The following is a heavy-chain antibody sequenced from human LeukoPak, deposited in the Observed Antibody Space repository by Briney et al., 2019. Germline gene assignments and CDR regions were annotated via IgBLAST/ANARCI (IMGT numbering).Heavy chain of an antibody. CDR1: GFTFSSYA. CDR2: IGTAGDT. CDR3: ARGYCSGGSCYSFSESYDY. V-gene: IGHV3-13*01. J-gene: IGHJ4*02. D-gene: IGHD2-15*01. Sequence: GGSLRLSCAASGFTFSSYAMSWVRQAPGKGLEWVSAIGTAGDTYYPGSVKGRFTISRENAKNSLYLQMNSLRAGDTAVYYCARGYCSGGSCYSFSESYDYWGQGTLVTVSS.